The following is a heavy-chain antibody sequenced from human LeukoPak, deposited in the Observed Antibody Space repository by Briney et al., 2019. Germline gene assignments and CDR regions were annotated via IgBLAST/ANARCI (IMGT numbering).Heavy chain of an antibody. J-gene: IGHJ4*02. CDR2: IKYDGSEK. D-gene: IGHD5-12*01. CDR1: GFTFDTYW. Sequence: GGSLRLSCAASGFTFDTYWMSWVRQAPGKGLEWVANIKYDGSEKYYVDSMKDRFTISRDNGMESLYLQMNGLRAEDTAVYYCARVRYSGYDYFDYWGQGTLVTVSS. V-gene: IGHV3-7*01. CDR3: ARVRYSGYDYFDY.